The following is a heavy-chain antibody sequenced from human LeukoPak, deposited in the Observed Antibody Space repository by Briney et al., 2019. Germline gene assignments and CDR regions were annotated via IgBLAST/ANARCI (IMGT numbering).Heavy chain of an antibody. CDR3: ERSIMGLNSAYDI. D-gene: IGHD5-12*01. V-gene: IGHV3-23*01. J-gene: IGHJ3*02. Sequence: GSLKLSCAASGITLSSYALGWVRRAPRKGVEWVSGITVSGTNTYDADSVKGRFTISRDNSKNAVYLQMNSLRAEDTAVYYGERSIMGLNSAYDIWGQGTMVTVSS. CDR2: ITVSGTNT. CDR1: GITLSSYA.